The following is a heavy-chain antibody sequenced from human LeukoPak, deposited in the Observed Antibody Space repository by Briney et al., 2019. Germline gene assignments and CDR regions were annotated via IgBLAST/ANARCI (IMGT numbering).Heavy chain of an antibody. CDR2: ITSSSSSI. J-gene: IGHJ4*02. D-gene: IGHD3-22*01. CDR1: GFTFSIYT. CDR3: AKILYDSSGFPTDDY. V-gene: IGHV3-21*01. Sequence: GGSLRLSCVASGFTFSIYTMSWVRQAPGKGLEWVSSITSSSSSIYSADSVKGRLTISRDNAKNSLYLEMNSLRDEDTAVYYCAKILYDSSGFPTDDYWGQGTLVTVSS.